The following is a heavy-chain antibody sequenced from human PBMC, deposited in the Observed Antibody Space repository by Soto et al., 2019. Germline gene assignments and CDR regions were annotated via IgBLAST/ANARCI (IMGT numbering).Heavy chain of an antibody. D-gene: IGHD6-19*01. J-gene: IGHJ4*02. CDR3: ARRSSGWYFDY. Sequence: EVQLLESGGGLVQPGGSLRLSCAASGFTFSSYAMSWVRQAPGKGLEWVSAISGSGGSKYSADSVQGRFTISRNNSKNTLYLQMNSLRAEDPAVYYCARRSSGWYFDYWGQGTLVTVSS. CDR2: ISGSGGSK. CDR1: GFTFSSYA. V-gene: IGHV3-23*01.